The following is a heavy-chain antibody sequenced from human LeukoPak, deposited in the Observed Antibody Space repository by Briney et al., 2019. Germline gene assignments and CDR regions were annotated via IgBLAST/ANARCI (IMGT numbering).Heavy chain of an antibody. CDR1: GFTFDDYA. Sequence: PGGSLRLSCAASGFTFDDYAMHWVRQAPGKGLEWVSGISWNSGTIAYADSVKGRFTISRDNAKNSLYLQMNSLRAEDTAVYYCVRATPAAGFDYWGQGTLVTVSS. D-gene: IGHD6-25*01. J-gene: IGHJ4*02. CDR3: VRATPAAGFDY. V-gene: IGHV3-9*01. CDR2: ISWNSGTI.